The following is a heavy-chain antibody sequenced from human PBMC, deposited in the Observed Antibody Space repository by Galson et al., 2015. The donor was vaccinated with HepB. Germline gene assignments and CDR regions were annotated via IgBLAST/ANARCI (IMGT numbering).Heavy chain of an antibody. Sequence: ETLSLTCVVSGGSIGYNYGSWIRQPPGKGLEWIAYIHPNGETNYNPSLKSRGTISMDTSKNQFSLKLSSVTAADTAVYYCASHAPRGTYSGDAFDIWGQGTVVTVSS. D-gene: IGHD1-26*01. J-gene: IGHJ3*02. CDR3: ASHAPRGTYSGDAFDI. CDR1: GGSIGYNY. V-gene: IGHV4-59*08. CDR2: IHPNGET.